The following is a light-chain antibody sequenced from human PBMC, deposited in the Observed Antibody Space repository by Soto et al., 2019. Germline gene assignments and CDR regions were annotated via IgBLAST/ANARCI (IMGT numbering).Light chain of an antibody. V-gene: IGKV1-39*01. CDR1: QSISSH. J-gene: IGKJ2*01. Sequence: DIQMTQSPSSLSASVGDTVTITCRASQSISSHLNWYQQKPGKAPKLLIYGASTLQSGVPIRFSGSGSGTDFTLTISSLQPEDFATYYCQQSYIFFRTFGQGTKLDIK. CDR2: GAS. CDR3: QQSYIFFRT.